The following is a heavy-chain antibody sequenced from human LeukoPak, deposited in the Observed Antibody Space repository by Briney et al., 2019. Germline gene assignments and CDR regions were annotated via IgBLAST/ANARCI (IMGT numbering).Heavy chain of an antibody. CDR3: ARGQRGLPY. CDR1: GGSISSYY. Sequence: SVTLSLTCTVSGGSISSYYWSCIRQPPGKGLEWIGYIYYSGSTDSNPSLKSRVTFSVDTSKNQFSLKLSSVTAADTAMYYCARGQRGLPYWGQGILVTVSS. CDR2: IYYSGST. V-gene: IGHV4-59*01. J-gene: IGHJ4*02. D-gene: IGHD3/OR15-3a*01.